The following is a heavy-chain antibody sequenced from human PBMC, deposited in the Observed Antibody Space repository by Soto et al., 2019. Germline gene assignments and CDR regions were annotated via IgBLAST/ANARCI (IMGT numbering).Heavy chain of an antibody. CDR2: ISPYNGHT. D-gene: IGHD3-22*01. CDR3: ARGGSGYHTRRGIAGTMDV. J-gene: IGHJ6*02. Sequence: QAQVVQSGDEVKKPGASVKVSCKASGYIFTGYGISWVRQAPGQGLEWMGWISPYNGHTEFAQRLQGRLTLTTDTSTTTTFMELSNLRSDDTAVYYCARGGSGYHTRRGIAGTMDVWGQGTTITVSS. V-gene: IGHV1-18*04. CDR1: GYIFTGYG.